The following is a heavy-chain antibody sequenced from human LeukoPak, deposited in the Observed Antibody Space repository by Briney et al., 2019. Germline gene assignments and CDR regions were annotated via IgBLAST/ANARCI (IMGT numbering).Heavy chain of an antibody. CDR1: GGSISSRGFF. J-gene: IGHJ5*02. CDR3: ARLSCSDTICPTLPYNHFDP. Sequence: SETLPLTCTVSGGSISSRGFFWAWIRQPPGRGPEWIGSVYYSGATYYNSSLQSRVTISVDTSRSHFSLKLSSVTAADTAVYYCARLSCSDTICPTLPYNHFDPWGQGTLVTVSS. CDR2: VYYSGAT. D-gene: IGHD2-15*01. V-gene: IGHV4-39*01.